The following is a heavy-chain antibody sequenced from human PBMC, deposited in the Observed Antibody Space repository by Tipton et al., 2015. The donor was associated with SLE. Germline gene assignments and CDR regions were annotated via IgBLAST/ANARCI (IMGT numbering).Heavy chain of an antibody. CDR2: ISGSI. Sequence: SLRLSCAASGFTFTSFAMNWVRQASGKGLEWVSSISGSIGYADSVKGRFTISRDDANNSLYLRMNSLRAEDTALYYCAKLRLDAFDIWGQGTMVTVSS. CDR1: GFTFTSFA. D-gene: IGHD5-12*01. V-gene: IGHV3-9*01. J-gene: IGHJ3*02. CDR3: AKLRLDAFDI.